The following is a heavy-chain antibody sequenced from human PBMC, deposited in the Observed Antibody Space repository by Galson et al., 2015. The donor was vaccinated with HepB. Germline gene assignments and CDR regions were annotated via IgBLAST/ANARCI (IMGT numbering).Heavy chain of an antibody. J-gene: IGHJ4*02. CDR2: INTNTGSP. Sequence: SVKVSCKASGYTFTVYAMNWVRQAPGQGLEWMGWINTNTGSPTYAQGFTGRFVFSWDTSVSTAYLQVSSLRADDTAMYYCARNQRLAEFDSWGQGTLVIVS. V-gene: IGHV7-4-1*02. CDR3: ARNQRLAEFDS. D-gene: IGHD3-9*01. CDR1: GYTFTVYA.